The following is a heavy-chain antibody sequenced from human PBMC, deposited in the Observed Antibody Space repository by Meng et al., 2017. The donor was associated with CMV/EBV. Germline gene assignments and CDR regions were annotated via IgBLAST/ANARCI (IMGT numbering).Heavy chain of an antibody. D-gene: IGHD2-21*01. V-gene: IGHV4-4*07. J-gene: IGHJ4*02. CDR1: GGSISSYY. CDR2: IYTSGST. CDR3: ARGSYYRYVIDY. Sequence: LQASGPGLAKPSETLSLPFTCSGGSISSYYWSWIRQPAGKGLEWIGRIYTSGSTNYNPSLKSRVTMSVDTSKNQFSLKLSSVTAADTAVYYCARGSYYRYVIDYWGQGTLVTVSS.